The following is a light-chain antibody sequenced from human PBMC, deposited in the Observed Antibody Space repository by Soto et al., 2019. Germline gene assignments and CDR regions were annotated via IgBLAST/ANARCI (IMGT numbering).Light chain of an antibody. V-gene: IGKV1-39*01. Sequence: DIQMTQSPSSLSASIGDRVTITCRASQSIRSLLNWYQQKSVKAPKLLIYGASSLKSGVPSRFSGSGSGTAFTLTISSLPPEDFATYYCQQSYSTPPSTFGQGTKLEIK. J-gene: IGKJ2*01. CDR1: QSIRSL. CDR3: QQSYSTPPST. CDR2: GAS.